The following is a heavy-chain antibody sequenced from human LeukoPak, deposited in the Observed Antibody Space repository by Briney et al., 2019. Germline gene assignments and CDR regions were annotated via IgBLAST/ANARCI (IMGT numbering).Heavy chain of an antibody. CDR3: ARQRVNWGLVNDY. Sequence: GESLKISCKGSGYSFTTCWIGWVRQMPGKGLEWMGIIYPGDSDIRYSPSFQGQVTISADKSISTAYLQWSSLKASDTAMYYCARQRVNWGLVNDYWGQGTPVTVSS. CDR2: IYPGDSDI. CDR1: GYSFTTCW. D-gene: IGHD7-27*01. V-gene: IGHV5-51*01. J-gene: IGHJ4*02.